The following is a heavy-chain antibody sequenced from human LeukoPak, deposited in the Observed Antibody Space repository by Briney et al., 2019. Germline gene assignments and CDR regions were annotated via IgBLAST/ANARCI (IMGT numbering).Heavy chain of an antibody. Sequence: GGFLRLSCAASGFTFSSYAVSWVRQAPGKGLEWVSAISGRGINTYYAASVKGRFDISRDNSRDTVYLQMNSLRAEDTAIYYCAKQLGYCSDGSCYFPYWGQGTLVTVSS. CDR2: ISGRGINT. CDR1: GFTFSSYA. CDR3: AKQLGYCSDGSCYFPY. V-gene: IGHV3-23*01. D-gene: IGHD2-15*01. J-gene: IGHJ4*02.